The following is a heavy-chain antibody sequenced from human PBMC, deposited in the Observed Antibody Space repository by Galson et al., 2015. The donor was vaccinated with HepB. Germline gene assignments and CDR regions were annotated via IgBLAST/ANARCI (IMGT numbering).Heavy chain of an antibody. J-gene: IGHJ3*02. D-gene: IGHD3-16*02. CDR3: AHVMITFGGVIGPDAFTI. V-gene: IGHV2-5*02. Sequence: PALVKPTQTLTLTCTFSGFSLSTSGVGVGWIRQPPGKALEWLALIYWDDGKRYCPSLKSRLTITKDTSKNQVVLTMTNMDPVDTATYYCAHVMITFGGVIGPDAFTIWVQGTMVTVS. CDR1: GFSLSTSGVG. CDR2: IYWDDGK.